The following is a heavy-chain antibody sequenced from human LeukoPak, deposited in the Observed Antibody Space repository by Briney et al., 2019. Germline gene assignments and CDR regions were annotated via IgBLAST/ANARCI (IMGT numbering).Heavy chain of an antibody. Sequence: LGGSLRLSCAATGFTVSSSYMSWVRQAPGKGLEWVSVIYSGGSTYYADSVKGRFTISRDNSKNMVYLQVNSLRAEDTAVYYCARYSDRGEWYPSYWGQGTLVTVSS. CDR2: IYSGGST. CDR3: ARYSDRGEWYPSY. CDR1: GFTVSSSY. J-gene: IGHJ4*02. V-gene: IGHV3-66*01. D-gene: IGHD3-3*01.